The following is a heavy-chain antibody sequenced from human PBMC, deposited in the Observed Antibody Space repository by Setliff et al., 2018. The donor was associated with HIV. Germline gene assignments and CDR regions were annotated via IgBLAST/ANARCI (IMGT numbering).Heavy chain of an antibody. V-gene: IGHV3-15*01. Sequence: GGSLRLSCAASGFTASGFSFSNAWLTWVRHCPGRGLEWVGRIKSKTDGGTTDYAAPVKGRFTMSRDDSKNTMYLQMNSLKTEDTAVYYCTTDVTYYNFWSGYSHFDCWGQGTLVTVSS. CDR2: IKSKTDGGTT. CDR3: TTDVTYYNFWSGYSHFDC. CDR1: GFSFSNAW. D-gene: IGHD3-3*01. J-gene: IGHJ4*02.